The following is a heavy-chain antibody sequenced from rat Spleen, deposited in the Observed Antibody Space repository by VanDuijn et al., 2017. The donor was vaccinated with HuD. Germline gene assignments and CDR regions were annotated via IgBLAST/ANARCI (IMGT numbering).Heavy chain of an antibody. Sequence: EVQLVESGGGLVQPGRSLKFSCAASGFTFSDYAMAWVRQAPKKGLEWVATIIYDGSSTYYRDSVKGRFTVSRDNAKSTLYLQMDSLRSEDTATYYCARHVNSCYFDYWGQGVMVTVSS. J-gene: IGHJ2*01. D-gene: IGHD4-3*01. CDR1: GFTFSDYA. CDR3: ARHVNSCYFDY. CDR2: IIYDGSST. V-gene: IGHV5-17*01.